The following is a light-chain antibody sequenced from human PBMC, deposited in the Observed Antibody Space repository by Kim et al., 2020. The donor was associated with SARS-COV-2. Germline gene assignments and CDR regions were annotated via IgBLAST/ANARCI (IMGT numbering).Light chain of an antibody. Sequence: QPVLTQSPSASASLGASVKRTCTLSSGHSSYAIAWHQQQPEKGARYLMKPNSDGSHSKGDGIPDRFSGSSSGAERYLTISSLQSEDEADYYCQSWGTGLVFGGGTQLTVL. J-gene: IGLJ3*02. CDR2: PNSDGSH. V-gene: IGLV4-69*01. CDR1: SGHSSYA. CDR3: QSWGTGLV.